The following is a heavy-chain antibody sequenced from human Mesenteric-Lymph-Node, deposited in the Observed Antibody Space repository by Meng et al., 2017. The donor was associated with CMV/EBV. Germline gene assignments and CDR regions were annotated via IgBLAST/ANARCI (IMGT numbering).Heavy chain of an antibody. CDR3: ARDLLEKFFDY. J-gene: IGHJ4*02. V-gene: IGHV3-23*01. CDR2: ISGSGGTT. Sequence: GESLKISCAASGFTFTSYAMSWVRQAPGKGLEWVSAISGSGGTTYYADSVKGRFTISRDNSKNTLYLQMNSLRAEDTAVYYCARDLLEKFFDYWGQGTLVTVSS. D-gene: IGHD1-1*01. CDR1: GFTFTSYA.